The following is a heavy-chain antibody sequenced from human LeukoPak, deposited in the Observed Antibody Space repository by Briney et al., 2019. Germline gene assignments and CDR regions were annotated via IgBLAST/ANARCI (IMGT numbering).Heavy chain of an antibody. CDR1: GFTFSSYA. CDR3: AKASRLLHGSGSYPGYFDY. CDR2: ISCSGGST. D-gene: IGHD3-10*01. J-gene: IGHJ4*02. Sequence: GGSLRLSCAASGFTFSSYAMSWVRQAPGKGLEWVSSISCSGGSTYYADSVKGRFTISRDNSKNTLYLQMNSLRAEDTAVYYCAKASRLLHGSGSYPGYFDYWGQGTLVTVSS. V-gene: IGHV3-23*01.